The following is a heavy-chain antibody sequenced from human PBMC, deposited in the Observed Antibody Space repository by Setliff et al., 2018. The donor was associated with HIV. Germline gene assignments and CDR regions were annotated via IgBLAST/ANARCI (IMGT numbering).Heavy chain of an antibody. CDR1: GFTLSDHH. V-gene: IGHV3-21*01. D-gene: IGHD3-22*01. CDR2: ISGSGTYT. Sequence: GGSLRLSCAASGFTLSDHHMNWIRRAPGRGLEWVASISGSGTYTHYADSVRGRFTVSRDNAKNSLWLQLDSLKVEDTALYFCVRSLSGNSSTYYWAFDFWGQGAPVTVSS. CDR3: VRSLSGNSSTYYWAFDF. J-gene: IGHJ4*02.